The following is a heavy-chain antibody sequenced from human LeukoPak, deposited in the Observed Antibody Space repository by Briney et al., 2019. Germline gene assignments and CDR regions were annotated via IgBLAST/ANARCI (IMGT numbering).Heavy chain of an antibody. Sequence: GGSLRLSCAASGFTFSSSAMHWVRQAPGKGLEWVAVISYDGSNKYYADSVKGRFTISRENSKNTLYLQMNSLRAEDTAVYYCAKAFGWELTDSVDYWGQGTLVTVSS. D-gene: IGHD1-26*01. CDR2: ISYDGSNK. J-gene: IGHJ4*02. V-gene: IGHV3-30*18. CDR1: GFTFSSSA. CDR3: AKAFGWELTDSVDY.